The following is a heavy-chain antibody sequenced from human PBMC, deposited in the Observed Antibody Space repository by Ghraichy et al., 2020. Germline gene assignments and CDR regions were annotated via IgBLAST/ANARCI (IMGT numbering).Heavy chain of an antibody. D-gene: IGHD1/OR15-1a*01. J-gene: IGHJ5*02. Sequence: SQTLSLTCAVSGGSISSGGYSWSWIRQPPGKGLEWIGYIYHSGRTYYNPSLRSRVTISVDRSKNQFSLNLSSVTAADTAVYYCARGGNIPQYIEANWFDPWGQGTLVTVSS. CDR2: IYHSGRT. CDR1: GGSISSGGYS. CDR3: ARGGNIPQYIEANWFDP. V-gene: IGHV4-30-2*01.